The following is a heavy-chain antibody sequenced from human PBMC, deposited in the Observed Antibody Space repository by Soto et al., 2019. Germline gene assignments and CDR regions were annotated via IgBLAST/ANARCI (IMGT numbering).Heavy chain of an antibody. CDR3: ARDPSSYAMQGDYYFDY. V-gene: IGHV3-48*02. Sequence: GGSLRLSCAASGFTFSSYSMNWVRQAPGKGLEWVSYISSSSSTIYYADSVKGRFTISRDNAKNSLYLQMNSLRDEDTAVYYCARDPSSYAMQGDYYFDYWGQGTLVTVSS. J-gene: IGHJ4*02. CDR1: GFTFSSYS. D-gene: IGHD3-10*01. CDR2: ISSSSSTI.